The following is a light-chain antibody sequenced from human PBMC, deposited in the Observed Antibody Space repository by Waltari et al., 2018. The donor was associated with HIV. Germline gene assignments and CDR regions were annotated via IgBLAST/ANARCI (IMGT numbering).Light chain of an antibody. CDR1: QGIRND. CDR2: AAS. Sequence: AIQMTKSPSSLSASVGDRITITCRASQGIRNDLGWYQHRPGRAPKLLIYAASCLQGGVPSRFSGSSSGTNFTLTISSLQPEDFATYYCLQDYNHPFTFGPGTKVDIK. CDR3: LQDYNHPFT. V-gene: IGKV1-6*01. J-gene: IGKJ3*01.